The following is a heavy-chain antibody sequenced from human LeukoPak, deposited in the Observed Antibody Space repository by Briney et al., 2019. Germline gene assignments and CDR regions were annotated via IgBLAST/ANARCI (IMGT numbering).Heavy chain of an antibody. CDR1: GGSFSGYY. Sequence: SETLSLTCAVYGGSFSGYYWSWIRQPPGKGLEWVGEINHSGSTNYNPSLKSRVTISVDTSKNQFSLKLSSLTAADTAVYYCARPAYSSSNWFDPWGQGALVTVSS. CDR3: ARPAYSSSNWFDP. D-gene: IGHD6-6*01. J-gene: IGHJ5*02. V-gene: IGHV4-34*01. CDR2: INHSGST.